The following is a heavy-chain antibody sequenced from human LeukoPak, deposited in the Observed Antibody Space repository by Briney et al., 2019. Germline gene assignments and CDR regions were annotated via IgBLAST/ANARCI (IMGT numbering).Heavy chain of an antibody. CDR3: ARATGEYSRSRPLDY. V-gene: IGHV4-59*01. CDR1: GGSISSYF. CDR2: IYYSGST. D-gene: IGHD6-6*01. J-gene: IGHJ4*02. Sequence: SETLSLTCTVSGGSISSYFWSWLRQPPGKGLEWIGYIYYSGSTNYNPSLKSRVTISVDTSKNQFSLKLSSVTAADTAVYYCARATGEYSRSRPLDYWGQGTLVTVSS.